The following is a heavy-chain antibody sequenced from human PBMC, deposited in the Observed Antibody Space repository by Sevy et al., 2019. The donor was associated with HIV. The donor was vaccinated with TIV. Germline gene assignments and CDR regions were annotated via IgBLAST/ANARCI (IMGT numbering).Heavy chain of an antibody. V-gene: IGHV4-30-4*01. CDR1: GGSISSGDYY. CDR2: IYYSGST. J-gene: IGHJ5*02. D-gene: IGHD2-15*01. CDR3: ARVVVVAATPPWFDP. Sequence: SETLSLTCTVSGGSISSGDYYWSWIRQPPGKGLEWIGYIYYSGSTYYHPSLKSRVTISVDTSKNQFSLKLSSVTAADTAVYYCARVVVVAATPPWFDPWGQGTLVTVSS.